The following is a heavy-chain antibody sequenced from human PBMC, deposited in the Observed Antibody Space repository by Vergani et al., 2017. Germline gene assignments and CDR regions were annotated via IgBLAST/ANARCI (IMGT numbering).Heavy chain of an antibody. D-gene: IGHD6-19*01. V-gene: IGHV4-59*01. Sequence: QVQLQESGPGLVKPSETLSLPSSVSAPSISSFSWTLIRQPPGKGLLCIGYIYYSGSTNYNPSLKSRVTISVDTSKNQFSLKLSSVTAADTAVYYCARGGPVAGGLFDYWGQGTLVTVSS. CDR3: ARGGPVAGGLFDY. CDR2: IYYSGST. CDR1: APSISSFS. J-gene: IGHJ4*02.